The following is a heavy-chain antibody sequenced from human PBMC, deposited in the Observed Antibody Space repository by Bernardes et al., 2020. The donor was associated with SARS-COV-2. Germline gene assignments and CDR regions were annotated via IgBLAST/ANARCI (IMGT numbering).Heavy chain of an antibody. CDR3: ARQGVRSSFDY. Sequence: SETLSLTCTVSGGSISSSSYYWGWLLQPPGKGLEWIGSIYYSGSTYYNPSLKSRVTISVDTSKNQFSLKLSSVTAADTAVYYCARQGVRSSFDYWGQGTLVTVSS. V-gene: IGHV4-39*01. D-gene: IGHD3-10*01. CDR1: GGSISSSSYY. J-gene: IGHJ4*02. CDR2: IYYSGST.